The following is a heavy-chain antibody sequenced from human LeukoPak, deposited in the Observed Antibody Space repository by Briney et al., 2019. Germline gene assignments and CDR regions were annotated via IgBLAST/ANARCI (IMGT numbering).Heavy chain of an antibody. J-gene: IGHJ4*02. Sequence: ASVKVSCKASGYTFSSYDINWVRQATGQGLEWMGWMNPNSGHTDYAQKFQGRVTMTRNTSISTAYMEVSSLRSEDTAVYYCARLGDYSKTNLSDYWGQGTLVTVSS. CDR1: GYTFSSYD. CDR3: ARLGDYSKTNLSDY. CDR2: MNPNSGHT. D-gene: IGHD4-11*01. V-gene: IGHV1-8*01.